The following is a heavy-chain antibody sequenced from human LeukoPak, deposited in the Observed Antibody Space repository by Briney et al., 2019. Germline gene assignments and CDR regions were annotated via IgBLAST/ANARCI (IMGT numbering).Heavy chain of an antibody. CDR1: GFTFSSDA. Sequence: GGSLRLSCAASGFTFSSDAMHWVRQAPGKGLEWVAVISYDGSNKYYADSVKGRFTISRDDSKNSLYLQMDSLRVEDTAIYYCAGSLAEGWYDPWGQGTLVIVSS. V-gene: IGHV3-30*07. D-gene: IGHD6-19*01. CDR2: ISYDGSNK. CDR3: AGSLAEGWYDP. J-gene: IGHJ5*02.